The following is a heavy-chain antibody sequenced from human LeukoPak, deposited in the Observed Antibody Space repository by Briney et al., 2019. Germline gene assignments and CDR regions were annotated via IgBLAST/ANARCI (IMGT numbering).Heavy chain of an antibody. CDR2: FEPESGKT. CDR1: QYTRSESY. J-gene: IGHJ5*02. Sequence: ASVKVSCKISQYTRSESYIHWVRQAPGKGLEWMGGFEPESGKTLYAEKLQGRVRMTEDTAADRAYMELSSLTSDDTAVYYCTLRRGDPMRGHWLDHWGQGTLVTVRS. CDR3: TLRRGDPMRGHWLDH. D-gene: IGHD2-21*02. V-gene: IGHV1-24*01.